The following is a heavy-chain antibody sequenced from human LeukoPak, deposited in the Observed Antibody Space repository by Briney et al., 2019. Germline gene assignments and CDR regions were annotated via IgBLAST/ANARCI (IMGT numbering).Heavy chain of an antibody. CDR2: IYSGGST. V-gene: IGHV3-66*01. CDR1: GFTVSSRY. J-gene: IGHJ5*02. D-gene: IGHD3-3*01. CDR3: AKDLESQQPA. Sequence: SGGSLRLSCAVSGFTVSSRYMSWVRQAPGKGLEWVSVIYSGGSTYYTDPVKGRFTISRDNSKNTLYLQMNSLRAEDTAVYYCAKDLESQQPAWGQGTLVTVSS.